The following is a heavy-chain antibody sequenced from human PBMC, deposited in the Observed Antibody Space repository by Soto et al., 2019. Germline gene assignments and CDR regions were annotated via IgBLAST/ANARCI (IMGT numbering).Heavy chain of an antibody. CDR1: GYTFTSYG. CDR2: ISAYNGNT. D-gene: IGHD2-15*01. V-gene: IGHV1-18*01. CDR3: ASVTDGSGGSCYPGNWFDP. Sequence: ALLKVSCKASGYTFTSYGISWVRQAPGQGLEWMGWISAYNGNTNYAQKLQGRVTMTTDTSTSTAYMELRSLRSDDTAVYYCASVTDGSGGSCYPGNWFDPWAREPWSPSPQ. J-gene: IGHJ5*02.